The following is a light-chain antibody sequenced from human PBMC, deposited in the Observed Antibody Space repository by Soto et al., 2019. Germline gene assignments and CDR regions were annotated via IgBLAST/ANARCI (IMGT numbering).Light chain of an antibody. V-gene: IGKV3-15*01. CDR2: GAS. CDR1: ETVATN. J-gene: IGKJ1*01. Sequence: EVMLIQSPATLSMSPGERATLSCRASETVATNLAWYQQKPGQAPRLLISGASTRAAGISDRFRGGGSGTEFTLTITGLRSEDSGTYYCQQYFEWPPMTFGQGTKVEI. CDR3: QQYFEWPPMT.